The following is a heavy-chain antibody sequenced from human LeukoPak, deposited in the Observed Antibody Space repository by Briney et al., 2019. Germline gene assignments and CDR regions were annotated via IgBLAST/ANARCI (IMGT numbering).Heavy chain of an antibody. V-gene: IGHV4-59*01. CDR3: AAGTSWFDP. D-gene: IGHD6-13*01. CDR1: GGSITSYY. J-gene: IGHJ5*02. CDR2: MYYSGST. Sequence: SESLSLTCTVSGGSITSYYWSWIRQPPGKGLEWIGYMYYSGSTNYNPSLKSRVSISIDTSKTQFSLKLNSVTAADTAVYYCAAGTSWFDPWGQGTLVTVSS.